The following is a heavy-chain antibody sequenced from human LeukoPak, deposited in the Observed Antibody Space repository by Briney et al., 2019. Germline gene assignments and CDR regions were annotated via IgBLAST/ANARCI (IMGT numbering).Heavy chain of an antibody. CDR2: ISYDGKTK. D-gene: IGHD2-21*01. CDR1: GFPFSSYG. V-gene: IGHV3-30*03. Sequence: GGSLRLSCAASGFPFSSYGMHWVRQAPGKGLEWVTVISYDGKTKYYAGSGKGRFTISRDNSKNTLYLQMNSLRAEDTAVYYCARYSLTNYYGVGVWGQGTTVAVSS. CDR3: ARYSLTNYYGVGV. J-gene: IGHJ6*02.